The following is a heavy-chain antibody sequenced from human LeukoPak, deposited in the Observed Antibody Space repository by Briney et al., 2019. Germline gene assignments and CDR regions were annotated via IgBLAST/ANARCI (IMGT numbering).Heavy chain of an antibody. V-gene: IGHV2-70*11. CDR2: IDWDDDK. D-gene: IGHD1-26*01. Sequence: ESGPALVKPTQTLTLTCTFSGFSLRSTGMCVTWIRQPPGKALEWLARIDWDDDKYYRPSLGTRLSISKDTSINQVVLTMTNMEPEDTATYYCARIVSIRSGTYFEDSWGQGTLVTVSS. CDR1: GFSLRSTGMC. J-gene: IGHJ4*02. CDR3: ARIVSIRSGTYFEDS.